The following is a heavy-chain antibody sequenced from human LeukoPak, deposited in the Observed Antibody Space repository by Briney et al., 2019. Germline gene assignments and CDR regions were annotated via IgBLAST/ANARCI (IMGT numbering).Heavy chain of an antibody. V-gene: IGHV4-30-4*01. Sequence: PSQTLSLTCTVSGGSISSGDYYWSWIRQPPGKGLEWIGYIYYSGSTYYNPSLKSRVTISVDTSKIQFSLKLSSVTAADTAVYYCARGTYDSSGYRHWYFDLWGRGTLVTVSS. J-gene: IGHJ2*01. D-gene: IGHD3-22*01. CDR2: IYYSGST. CDR1: GGSISSGDYY. CDR3: ARGTYDSSGYRHWYFDL.